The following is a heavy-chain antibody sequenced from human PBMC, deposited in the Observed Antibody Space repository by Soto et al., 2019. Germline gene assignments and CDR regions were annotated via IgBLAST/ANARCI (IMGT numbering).Heavy chain of an antibody. V-gene: IGHV1-2*04. CDR2: INPNSGGT. D-gene: IGHD1-1*01. CDR3: ARGIGGTTGAXDI. Sequence: GASVKVPCKASGYTFTGYYMHWVRQAPGQGLEWMGWINPNSGGTNYAQKFQGWVTMTRDTSISTAYMELSRLRSDDTAVYYCARGIGGTTGAXDIWGQGTMVTVS. CDR1: GYTFTGYY. J-gene: IGHJ3*02.